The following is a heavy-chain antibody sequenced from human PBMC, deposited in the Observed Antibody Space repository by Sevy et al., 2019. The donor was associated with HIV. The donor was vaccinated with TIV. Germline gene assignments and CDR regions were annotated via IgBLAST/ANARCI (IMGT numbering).Heavy chain of an antibody. J-gene: IGHJ6*02. CDR2: IWYDGSNK. CDR1: GFTFSSYG. Sequence: GGSLRLSCAASGFTFSSYGMHWVRQAPGKGLEWVAVIWYDGSNKYYADSVKGRLTISRDNSKNALYLQMNSLRAEDTAVYYCARDRAETRYYYYGMDVWGQGTTVTVSS. V-gene: IGHV3-33*01. CDR3: ARDRAETRYYYYGMDV.